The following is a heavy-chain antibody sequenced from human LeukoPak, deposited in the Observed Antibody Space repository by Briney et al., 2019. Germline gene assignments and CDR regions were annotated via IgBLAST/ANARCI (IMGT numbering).Heavy chain of an antibody. V-gene: IGHV3-30*02. CDR1: GFTFSSYG. Sequence: GGSLRLSCAAAGFTFSSYGMHWVRQAPGKGLECVAFIRSDENDKNYADFVKGRFTISRDNSRNTLYLQMNSLRVEDTAVYYCAKSVAASYYYMDVWGKGTTVTVSS. CDR2: IRSDENDK. D-gene: IGHD4-23*01. J-gene: IGHJ6*03. CDR3: AKSVAASYYYMDV.